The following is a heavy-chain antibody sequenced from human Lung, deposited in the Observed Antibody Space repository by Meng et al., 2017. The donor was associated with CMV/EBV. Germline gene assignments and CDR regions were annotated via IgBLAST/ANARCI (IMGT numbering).Heavy chain of an antibody. CDR1: GYTFITYY. D-gene: IGHD2-2*01. Sequence: ASVXVSXKASGYTFITYYMHWVRQVPGEGLAWMGWINPNSGGTIYAQNFQGRVTMTRDTSISTAYMEMSRLTSDDTAIYYCARGTGPYCSRNDCYVAYYGMDVWXQGTTVTVSS. CDR3: ARGTGPYCSRNDCYVAYYGMDV. V-gene: IGHV1-2*02. J-gene: IGHJ6*02. CDR2: INPNSGGT.